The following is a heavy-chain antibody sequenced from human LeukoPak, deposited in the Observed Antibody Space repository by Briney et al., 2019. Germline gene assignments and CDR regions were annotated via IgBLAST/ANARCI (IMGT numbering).Heavy chain of an antibody. CDR2: IYYSGST. CDR1: GGSLSSSSYY. V-gene: IGHV4-39*06. Sequence: SETLSLTCSVSGGSLSSSSYYWGWIRQPPGKGLEWIGSIYYSGSTYYNPSLQSRVTISIDTSKNQFPLKLRFVTAADTAVYYCARVRCSGGSCPYYYYYYYMDVWGKGTTVTVSS. CDR3: ARVRCSGGSCPYYYYYYYMDV. J-gene: IGHJ6*03. D-gene: IGHD2-15*01.